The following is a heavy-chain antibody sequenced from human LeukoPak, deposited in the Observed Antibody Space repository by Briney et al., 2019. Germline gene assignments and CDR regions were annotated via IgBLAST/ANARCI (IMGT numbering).Heavy chain of an antibody. CDR2: IYYSGST. CDR1: GGSISSYY. V-gene: IGHV4-59*01. D-gene: IGHD5-24*01. J-gene: IGHJ4*02. Sequence: SETLSLTCTVSGGSISSYYWSWIRQPPGKGLEWIGYIYYSGSTNYNPSLKSRVTISVDTSKNQFSLKLSSVTAADTAVYYCARATRDGYNKYYFDYWGQGTLVTVSS. CDR3: ARATRDGYNKYYFDY.